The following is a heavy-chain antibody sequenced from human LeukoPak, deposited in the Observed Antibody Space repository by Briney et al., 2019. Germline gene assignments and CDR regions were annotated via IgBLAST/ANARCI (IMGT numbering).Heavy chain of an antibody. V-gene: IGHV4-30-2*01. J-gene: IGHJ6*02. CDR2: IYHSGII. CDR3: ARDRNSRYYYDSSGLDV. Sequence: SQTLSLTCTVSGGSISSGDYYWSWIRQPPGEGLEWIGYIYHSGIIYYNPSLKSRVTISEDRSKNQFSLKLSSVTAADTAVYYCARDRNSRYYYDSSGLDVWGQGTTVTVSS. D-gene: IGHD3-22*01. CDR1: GGSISSGDYY.